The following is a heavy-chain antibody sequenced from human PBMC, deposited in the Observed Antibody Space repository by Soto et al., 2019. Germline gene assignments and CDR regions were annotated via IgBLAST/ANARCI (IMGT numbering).Heavy chain of an antibody. J-gene: IGHJ6*03. CDR2: ISGSGGST. CDR1: GFTFSSYA. Sequence: SLRLSCAASGFTFSSYAISWVRQAPGKGLEWVSAISGSGGSTYYADSVKGRFTISRDNSKNTLYLQMNSLRAEDTAVYYCAKGSIRLLEDYYYMDVWGKGTTVTVSS. V-gene: IGHV3-23*01. CDR3: AKGSIRLLEDYYYMDV. D-gene: IGHD3-3*01.